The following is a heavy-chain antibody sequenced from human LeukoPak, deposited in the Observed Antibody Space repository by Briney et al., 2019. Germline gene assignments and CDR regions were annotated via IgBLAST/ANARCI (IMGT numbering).Heavy chain of an antibody. CDR3: ARDLSGGGFDS. J-gene: IGHJ4*02. D-gene: IGHD2-15*01. V-gene: IGHV3-21*01. CDR1: GFTFSTYS. Sequence: GGSLRLSCAASGFTFSTYSMNWVRQAPGKGLEWVSSISSSSSYIYYADSVKGRFTISRDNAKNSLYLQMNSLRAEDTAVYYCARDLSGGGFDSWGQGPLVTVPS. CDR2: ISSSSSYI.